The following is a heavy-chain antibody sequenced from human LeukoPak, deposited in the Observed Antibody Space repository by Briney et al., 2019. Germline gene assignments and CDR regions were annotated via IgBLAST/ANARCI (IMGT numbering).Heavy chain of an antibody. J-gene: IGHJ5*02. Sequence: SGTLSLTCAVYGGSFSGYYWSWIRQPPGKGLEWIGEINHSGSTNYNPSLKSRVTISVDTSKNQFSLKLSSVTAADTAVYYCARDRYYYDSSGPTLDHWGQGTLVTVSS. CDR2: INHSGST. CDR3: ARDRYYYDSSGPTLDH. CDR1: GGSFSGYY. D-gene: IGHD3-22*01. V-gene: IGHV4-34*01.